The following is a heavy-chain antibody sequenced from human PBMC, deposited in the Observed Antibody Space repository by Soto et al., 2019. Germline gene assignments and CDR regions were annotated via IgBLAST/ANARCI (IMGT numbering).Heavy chain of an antibody. V-gene: IGHV4-59*01. Sequence: SETLSLTCTVSGGSISSYYWSWIRQPPGKGLEWIGYIYYSGSTNYNPSLKSRVTISVDTSKNQFSLKLSSVTAADTAVYYCASTGYDTGRYDYWGQGTLVTVSS. CDR1: GGSISSYY. D-gene: IGHD5-18*01. J-gene: IGHJ4*02. CDR3: ASTGYDTGRYDY. CDR2: IYYSGST.